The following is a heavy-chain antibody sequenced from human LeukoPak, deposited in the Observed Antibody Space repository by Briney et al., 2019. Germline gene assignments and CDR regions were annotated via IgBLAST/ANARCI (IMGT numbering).Heavy chain of an antibody. Sequence: PSETLSLTCTVSGGSISSSDYYWGWIRQPPGKGLEWIGSFDHTGTTYYNPSLKSRVTTSVDTSKNQFSLRLGSVTAADTAVYYCARWVDLTVYWGQGTLVTVSS. CDR3: ARWVDLTVY. CDR1: GGSISSSDYY. J-gene: IGHJ4*02. CDR2: FDHTGTT. D-gene: IGHD3-9*01. V-gene: IGHV4-39*01.